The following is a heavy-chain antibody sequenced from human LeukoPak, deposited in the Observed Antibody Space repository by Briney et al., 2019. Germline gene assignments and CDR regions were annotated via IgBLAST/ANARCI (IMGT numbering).Heavy chain of an antibody. CDR2: TYYSGST. Sequence: SETLSLTCTVSGGSISSYYWSWIRQPPGKGLEWVGYTYYSGSTNYNPSLKSRVTISVDTSKNQFSLKLSSVTAADTAVYYCARFVGDGSGYYMDVWGKGTTVTISS. J-gene: IGHJ6*03. D-gene: IGHD3-10*01. V-gene: IGHV4-59*01. CDR1: GGSISSYY. CDR3: ARFVGDGSGYYMDV.